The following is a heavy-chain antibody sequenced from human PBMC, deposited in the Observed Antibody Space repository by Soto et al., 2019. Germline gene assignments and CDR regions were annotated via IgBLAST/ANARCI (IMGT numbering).Heavy chain of an antibody. CDR1: GGSMSSGDYC. V-gene: IGHV4-30-4*01. CDR3: ARVLGSYSGYQLDYYYYSGMDA. CDR2: IYYSGST. D-gene: IGHD5-12*01. Sequence: SEPLSLACTVCGGSMSSGDYCWSWIRKPPGKGLEWIGYIYYSGSTYYNPSLKSRVTISVDTSKNQFSLKLSSVTAADTAVYYCARVLGSYSGYQLDYYYYSGMDALGQRTTLTVSS. J-gene: IGHJ6*02.